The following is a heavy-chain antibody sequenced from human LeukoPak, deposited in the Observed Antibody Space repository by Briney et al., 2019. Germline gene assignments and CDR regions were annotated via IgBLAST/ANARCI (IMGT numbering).Heavy chain of an antibody. V-gene: IGHV4-59*01. CDR1: DDSISNYY. CDR3: ARETCSGASCFQFDF. CDR2: IYYSGST. Sequence: SETLSLTRTDSDDSISNYYLSWIRQSRGKGLEWIGYIYYSGSTNYNPSLKSRVTISVDTSKNQFSLKLSSVTAADTAVYYCARETCSGASCFQFDFWGQGTLVTVSS. D-gene: IGHD2-15*01. J-gene: IGHJ4*02.